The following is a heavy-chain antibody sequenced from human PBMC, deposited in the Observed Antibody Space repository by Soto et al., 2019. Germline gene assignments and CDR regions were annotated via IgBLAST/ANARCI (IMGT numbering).Heavy chain of an antibody. CDR1: GFTFSSYA. J-gene: IGHJ3*02. Sequence: GGSLRLSCAASGFTFSSYAMNWVRQAPGKGLEWVALIWSDGTNKYYADSVKGRFTISRDNSKKTLYLQMNSLRAEDTAVYYCARRSYYDSSGYLDAFDIWGQGTMVTVSS. CDR2: IWSDGTNK. V-gene: IGHV3-33*08. D-gene: IGHD3-22*01. CDR3: ARRSYYDSSGYLDAFDI.